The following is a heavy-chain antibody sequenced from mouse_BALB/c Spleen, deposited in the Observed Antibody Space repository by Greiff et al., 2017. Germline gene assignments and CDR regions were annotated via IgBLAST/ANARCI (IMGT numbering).Heavy chain of an antibody. CDR2: ISSGSSTI. V-gene: IGHV5-17*02. J-gene: IGHJ4*01. Sequence: EVQLVESGGGLVQPGGSRKLSCAASGFTFSSFGMHWVRQAPEKGLEWVAYISSGSSTIYYADTVKGRFTISRDTPTNTLFLQMTSLRSEDTAMYYCAREDYAMDYWGQGTSVTVS. CDR1: GFTFSSFG. CDR3: AREDYAMDY.